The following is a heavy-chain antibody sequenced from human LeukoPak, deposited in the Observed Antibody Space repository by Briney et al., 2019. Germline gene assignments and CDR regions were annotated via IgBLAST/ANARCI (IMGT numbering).Heavy chain of an antibody. CDR1: GGSVSSGSYY. V-gene: IGHV4-61*01. CDR3: AIESSSSDYYYGMDV. Sequence: SETLSLTCTVSGGSVSSGSYYWSWIRQPPGKGLEWIGYIYYSGSTNYNPSLKSRVTISVDTSKNQFSLKLSSVTAADTAVYYCAIESSSSDYYYGMDVWGQGTTVTVSS. D-gene: IGHD6-6*01. J-gene: IGHJ6*02. CDR2: IYYSGST.